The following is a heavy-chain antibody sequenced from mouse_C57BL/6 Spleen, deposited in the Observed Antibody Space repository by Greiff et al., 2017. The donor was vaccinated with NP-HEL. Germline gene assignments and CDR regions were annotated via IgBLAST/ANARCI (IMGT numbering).Heavy chain of an antibody. D-gene: IGHD3-1*01. Sequence: EVQLVESGPGLVKPSQSLSLTCSVTGYSITSGYYWNWIRQFPGNKLEWMGYISYDGSNNYNPSLKNRISITRDTSKNQFFLKLNSVTTEDTATYYCASTGYEDAMDYWGQGTSVTVSS. J-gene: IGHJ4*01. V-gene: IGHV3-6*01. CDR2: ISYDGSN. CDR1: GYSITSGYY. CDR3: ASTGYEDAMDY.